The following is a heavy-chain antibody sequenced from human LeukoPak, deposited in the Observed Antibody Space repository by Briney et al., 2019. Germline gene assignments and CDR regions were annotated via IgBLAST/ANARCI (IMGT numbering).Heavy chain of an antibody. CDR3: ARVNRNFYYDSSGYGHFYYMDV. D-gene: IGHD3-22*01. Sequence: PSQTLSLTCAVSGDSISSASYCWSWVRQPAGKGLEWIGRFYSNGSTNYNPSLKSRVTISVDTSQNQFSLRLNSVTVADTAVCYCARVNRNFYYDSSGYGHFYYMDVWGKGTTVTVSS. V-gene: IGHV4-61*02. J-gene: IGHJ6*03. CDR1: GDSISSASYC. CDR2: FYSNGST.